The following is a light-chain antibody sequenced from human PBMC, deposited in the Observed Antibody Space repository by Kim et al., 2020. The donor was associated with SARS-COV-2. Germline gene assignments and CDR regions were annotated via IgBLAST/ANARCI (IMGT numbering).Light chain of an antibody. V-gene: IGKV3-11*01. CDR1: QSVSRY. Sequence: LSPRESAPLSCTARQSVSRYLVWYQQKPGQAPRLLIYDASDRATGIPARFSGSGSGPDFTLTISSLEPEDFAVYYCHQRSNWPLTFGGGTKVKIK. J-gene: IGKJ4*01. CDR3: HQRSNWPLT. CDR2: DAS.